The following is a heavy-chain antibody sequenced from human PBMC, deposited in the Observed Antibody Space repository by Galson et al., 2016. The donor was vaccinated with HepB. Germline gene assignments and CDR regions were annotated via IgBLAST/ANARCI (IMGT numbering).Heavy chain of an antibody. D-gene: IGHD6-19*01. CDR2: IYYSGSA. CDR1: GGSISSGNYY. CDR3: VRIAVTGTGRFYFDY. V-gene: IGHV4-30-4*01. J-gene: IGHJ4*02. Sequence: TLSLTCTVSGGSISSGNYYWSWIRQPPGKGLEWIGYIYYSGSAYYNPSLKSRVTISIDTSKNHFSLELSSVTAADTAVYYCVRIAVTGTGRFYFDYWGQGALVTVSS.